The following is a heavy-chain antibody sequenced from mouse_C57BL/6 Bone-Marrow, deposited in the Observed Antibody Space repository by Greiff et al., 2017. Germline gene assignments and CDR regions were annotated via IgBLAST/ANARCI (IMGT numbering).Heavy chain of an antibody. V-gene: IGHV5-12*01. CDR2: ISNGGGST. CDR3: ARQALIYYYGSGLAY. Sequence: DVKLVESGGGLVQPGGSLKLSCAASGFTFSDYYLYWVRQTPEKRLEWVAYISNGGGSTYYPATVQGRFTISRDNAKNTLYLQMSRLKSEDTAMYYCARQALIYYYGSGLAYWGQGTLVTVSA. CDR1: GFTFSDYY. J-gene: IGHJ3*01. D-gene: IGHD1-1*01.